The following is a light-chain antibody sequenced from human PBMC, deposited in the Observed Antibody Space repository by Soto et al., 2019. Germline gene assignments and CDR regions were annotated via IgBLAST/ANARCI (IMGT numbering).Light chain of an antibody. Sequence: DIQMTQSPSTLSGSVGDRVTITCRASQTISSWLAWYQQKPGKAPKLLIYKASTLKSGVPSRFSGSGSGTEFTLTTSSLQPDDFATYYCQHYNSYSGAFGQGTKVDIX. V-gene: IGKV1-5*03. CDR1: QTISSW. CDR3: QHYNSYSGA. J-gene: IGKJ1*01. CDR2: KAS.